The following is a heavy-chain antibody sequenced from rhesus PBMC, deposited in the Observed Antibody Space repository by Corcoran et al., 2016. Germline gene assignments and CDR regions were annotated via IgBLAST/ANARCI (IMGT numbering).Heavy chain of an antibody. D-gene: IGHD6S26*01. CDR1: GGSISSSYYY. CDR3: ASEGLGWSPADY. J-gene: IGHJ4*01. CDR2: ISYSGST. Sequence: QVQLQESGPGLVKPSETLSLTCAVSGGSISSSYYYWSWIRQAPGKGLEWIGYISYSGSTSYNPSLKGRVTISQDASRNMLSLKLNSVTAADSAVYYCASEGLGWSPADYWGQGILVTVSS. V-gene: IGHV4-122*02.